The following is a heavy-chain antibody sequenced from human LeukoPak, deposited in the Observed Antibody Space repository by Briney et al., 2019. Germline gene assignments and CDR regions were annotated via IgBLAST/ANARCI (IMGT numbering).Heavy chain of an antibody. CDR2: TSGSI. V-gene: IGHV4-59*11. Sequence: SETLSLTCAVSGASISSHYWSWIRQPPGKGLEWIGYTSGSISDNPSLKSRVAVSVDPSQNQVSLSLTSVTAADTAVYYCARCDSSSWYGGLYYYYYMDVWGKGTTVTVSS. D-gene: IGHD6-13*01. J-gene: IGHJ6*03. CDR1: GASISSHY. CDR3: ARCDSSSWYGGLYYYYYMDV.